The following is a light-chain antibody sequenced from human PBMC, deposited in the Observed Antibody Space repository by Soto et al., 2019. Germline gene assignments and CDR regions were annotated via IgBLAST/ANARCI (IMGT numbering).Light chain of an antibody. CDR1: QSVDNN. J-gene: IGKJ1*01. CDR3: QEYNTWPWT. Sequence: ETLMTQSPATLSVSPGERATLSCRASQSVDNNLAWYQQKLGQAPRVLIYGASTRATGIPARFTGSGSGTEFILTIPSLQSEDSAVYYCQEYNTWPWTFCQGTNVEFK. V-gene: IGKV3-15*01. CDR2: GAS.